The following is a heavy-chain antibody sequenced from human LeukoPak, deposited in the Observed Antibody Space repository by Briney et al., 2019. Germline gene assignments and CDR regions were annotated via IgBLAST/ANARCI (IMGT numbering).Heavy chain of an antibody. Sequence: GGSLRLSCAASGFTSSSYWMHWVRQAPGKGLVWVSRINSDGSSTSYADSVKGRFTISRDNAKNTLYLQMNSLRAEDTAVYYCARVEMATILGIDYWGQGTLVTVSS. D-gene: IGHD5-24*01. J-gene: IGHJ4*02. CDR2: INSDGSST. V-gene: IGHV3-74*01. CDR1: GFTSSSYW. CDR3: ARVEMATILGIDY.